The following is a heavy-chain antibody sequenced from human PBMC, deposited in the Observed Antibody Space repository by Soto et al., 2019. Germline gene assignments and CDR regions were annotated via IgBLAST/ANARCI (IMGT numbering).Heavy chain of an antibody. CDR3: AKRRNVLRFLEWSSGMEV. J-gene: IGHJ6*02. Sequence: GGSLRLPCAASGITYSNSGMHRARQAPRTGPERVAFTSDDGSNKYYADSMKGRFTTPRDNTKRTLYLQMSSLRVEDTAVYYCAKRRNVLRFLEWSSGMEVWGRGTTVAVSS. CDR1: GITYSNSG. V-gene: IGHV3-30*18. D-gene: IGHD3-3*01. CDR2: TSDDGSNK.